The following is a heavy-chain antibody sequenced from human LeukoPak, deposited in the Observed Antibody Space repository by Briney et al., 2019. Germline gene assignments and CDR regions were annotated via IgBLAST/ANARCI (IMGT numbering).Heavy chain of an antibody. V-gene: IGHV3-7*01. CDR3: AREEYKTDFWSGSSYYGMDV. J-gene: IGHJ6*02. CDR1: GFTFNNYW. D-gene: IGHD3-3*01. CDR2: IKQDGSTK. Sequence: GGSLRLSCAASGFTFNNYWMSWVRQAPGKGLEWVANIKQDGSTKYYVDSVKGRFTISRDNAKNSLYLQMNSLRAEDTAVYHCAREEYKTDFWSGSSYYGMDVWGHGTTVTVSS.